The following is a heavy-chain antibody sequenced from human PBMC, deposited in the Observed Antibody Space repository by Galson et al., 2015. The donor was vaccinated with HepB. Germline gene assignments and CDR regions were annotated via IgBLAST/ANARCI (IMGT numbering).Heavy chain of an antibody. Sequence: ETLSLTCTVSGGSISSYYWSWIRQPPGKGLEWIGYIYYSGSTNYNPSLKSRVTISVDTSKNQFSLKPSSVTAADTAVYYCAREIGARAARPYFDYWGQGTRVTVSS. V-gene: IGHV4-59*01. D-gene: IGHD6-6*01. CDR2: IYYSGST. J-gene: IGHJ4*02. CDR1: GGSISSYY. CDR3: AREIGARAARPYFDY.